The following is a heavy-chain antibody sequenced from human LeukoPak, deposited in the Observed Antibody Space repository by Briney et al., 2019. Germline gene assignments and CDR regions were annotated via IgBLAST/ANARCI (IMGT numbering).Heavy chain of an antibody. V-gene: IGHV3-7*01. CDR1: GFSFSTYR. D-gene: IGHD4-11*01. CDR2: IKQDGSEK. CDR3: ARHIDDYRIFAY. Sequence: GGSLRLSCVASGFSFSTYRMSWVRQAPGKGLEWVANIKQDGSEKYYVDSVKGRFTISRDNAKNSLYLQTNSLRAEDTAVYYCARHIDDYRIFAYWGQGTLVTVSS. J-gene: IGHJ4*02.